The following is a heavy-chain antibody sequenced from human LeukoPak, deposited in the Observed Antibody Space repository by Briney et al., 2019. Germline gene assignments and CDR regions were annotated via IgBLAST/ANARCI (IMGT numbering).Heavy chain of an antibody. J-gene: IGHJ6*03. D-gene: IGHD6-13*01. CDR3: ARYGYSSSWLYYYYYMDV. Sequence: SETLSLTCTVSGGSISNKYWSWIRQPPGKGLEWIGEINHSGSTNYNPSLKSRVTISVDTSKNQFSLKLSSVTAADTAVYYCARYGYSSSWLYYYYYMDVWGKGTTVTVSS. V-gene: IGHV4-34*01. CDR2: INHSGST. CDR1: GGSISNKY.